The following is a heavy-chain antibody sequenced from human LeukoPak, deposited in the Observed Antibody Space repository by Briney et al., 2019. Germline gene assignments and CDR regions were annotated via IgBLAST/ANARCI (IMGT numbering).Heavy chain of an antibody. CDR3: AREDHSKYEY. V-gene: IGHV3-7*01. D-gene: IGHD4-11*01. Sequence: PGGSLRPSCAASGFTFSSYRMSWVRQAPGKGLEWVANMDLDGSEKYYVDSVKGRFTISRDNAKNSLYLQMNSLRAEDTAVYYCAREDHSKYEYWGQGTLVTVSS. J-gene: IGHJ4*02. CDR2: MDLDGSEK. CDR1: GFTFSSYR.